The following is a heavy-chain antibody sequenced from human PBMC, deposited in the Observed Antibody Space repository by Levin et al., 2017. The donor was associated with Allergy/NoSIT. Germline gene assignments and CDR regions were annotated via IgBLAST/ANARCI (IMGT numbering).Heavy chain of an antibody. D-gene: IGHD6-13*01. CDR2: KGYDGHNK. J-gene: IGHJ5*02. CDR3: AKDRIAAGYMGASVS. CDR1: GFSFSTYA. Sequence: PSETLSLTCAASGFSFSTYAMHWVRQAPGKGLEWVAFKGYDGHNKDYADSVRGRFTISRDNSKNTLYLQMNSLRAEDTAVYYCAKDRIAAGYMGASVSWGQGTLVTVSS. V-gene: IGHV3-30*02.